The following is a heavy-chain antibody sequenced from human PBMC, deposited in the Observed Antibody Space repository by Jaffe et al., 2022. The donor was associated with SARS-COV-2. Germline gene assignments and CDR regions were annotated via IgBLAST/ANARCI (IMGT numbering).Heavy chain of an antibody. CDR2: IISHGGGA. D-gene: IGHD6-19*01. CDR1: GFSFSSYA. J-gene: IGHJ4*02. V-gene: IGHV3-23*01. Sequence: EMQLLESGGGLVQPGGSLRLSCAASGFSFSSYAMGWVRQAPGKGLEWVSSIISHGGGAYYADSVNGRFSISRDNSKNTLHLQMNSLRAEDTAVYYCVKGYSSGWSEGYLEYWGQGTRVTVSS. CDR3: VKGYSSGWSEGYLEY.